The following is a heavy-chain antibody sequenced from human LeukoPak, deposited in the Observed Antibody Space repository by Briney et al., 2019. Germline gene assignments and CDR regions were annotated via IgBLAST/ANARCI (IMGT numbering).Heavy chain of an antibody. D-gene: IGHD1-26*01. CDR1: GGSISNYY. J-gene: IGHJ4*02. Sequence: SETLSLTCTVSGGSISNYYWSWIRQAAGKGLEWIGRIHSGGTIHHNPSLNSRVTMSVDTSKNQFSLKLSYVTAADTAVYYCARTNAGGATFFDYWGQGTLVTVSS. CDR2: IHSGGTI. V-gene: IGHV4-4*07. CDR3: ARTNAGGATFFDY.